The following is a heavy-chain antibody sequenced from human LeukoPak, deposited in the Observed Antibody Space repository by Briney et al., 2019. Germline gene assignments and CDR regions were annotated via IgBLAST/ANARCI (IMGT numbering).Heavy chain of an antibody. D-gene: IGHD2-15*01. J-gene: IGHJ4*02. CDR1: GGSFSGYY. V-gene: IGHV4-34*01. CDR3: ASDSYLLRN. CDR2: INHSGST. Sequence: PSETRSLTCAVYGGSFSGYYWSWIRQPPGKGLEWIGEINHSGSTNYNPSLKSRVTISVDTSKNQFSLKLSSVTAADTAVYYCASDSYLLRNWGQGTLVTVSS.